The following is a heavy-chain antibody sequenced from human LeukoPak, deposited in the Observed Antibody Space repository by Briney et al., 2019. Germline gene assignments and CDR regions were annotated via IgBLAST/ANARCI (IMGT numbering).Heavy chain of an antibody. V-gene: IGHV4-59*01. CDR2: IYYSGSI. CDR3: ARVMGVTAKYYFDY. CDR1: GGSISSYY. Sequence: SETLSLTCTVSGGSISSYYWSWIRQPPGKGLEWIGYIYYSGSINYNPSLKSRVTISVDTSKNQFSLKLSSVTAADTAVYYCARVMGVTAKYYFDYWGQGTLVTVSS. D-gene: IGHD2-21*02. J-gene: IGHJ4*02.